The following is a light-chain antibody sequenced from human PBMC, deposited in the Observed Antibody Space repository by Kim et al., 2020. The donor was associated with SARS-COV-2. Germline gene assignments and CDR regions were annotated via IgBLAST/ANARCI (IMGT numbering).Light chain of an antibody. CDR1: SSDVGGYNY. Sequence: QSALTQPASVSGSPGQSVTISCTGTSSDVGGYNYVSWYQQHPRKAPKLMIYDVSHRPSGVSNRFSGSKSGNTASLTISGLQAQDEADYYCSSYTSSNTLYVFGTGTKVTVL. CDR2: DVS. CDR3: SSYTSSNTLYV. V-gene: IGLV2-14*03. J-gene: IGLJ1*01.